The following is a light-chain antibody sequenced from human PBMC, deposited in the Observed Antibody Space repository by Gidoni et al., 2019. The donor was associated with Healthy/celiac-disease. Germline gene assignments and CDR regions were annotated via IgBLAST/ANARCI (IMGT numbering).Light chain of an antibody. CDR1: QSVSSY. CDR2: DAS. Sequence: EIVLTQSPATLSLSPGERATLSCRASQSVSSYLAWYQQKPGQAPRLLIYDASNRATSIPARFSGSGSGTDFTLTISSLEPEDFAVYYGQQRSNWPPLTYGGGTKVEIK. V-gene: IGKV3-11*01. J-gene: IGKJ4*01. CDR3: QQRSNWPPLT.